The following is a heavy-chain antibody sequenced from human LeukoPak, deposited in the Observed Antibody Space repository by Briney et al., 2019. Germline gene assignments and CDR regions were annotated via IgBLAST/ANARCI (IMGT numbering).Heavy chain of an antibody. D-gene: IGHD2-15*01. CDR2: ISAYNGYT. CDR3: ASLVCSGGSCPFDY. J-gene: IGHJ4*02. Sequence: ASVKVSCKASGYTFTSYGISWVRQAPGQGLEWMGWISAYNGYTNYAQKLQGRVTMTTDTSTSTAYMELRSLRSDDTAVYYCASLVCSGGSCPFDYWGQGTLVTVSS. V-gene: IGHV1-18*01. CDR1: GYTFTSYG.